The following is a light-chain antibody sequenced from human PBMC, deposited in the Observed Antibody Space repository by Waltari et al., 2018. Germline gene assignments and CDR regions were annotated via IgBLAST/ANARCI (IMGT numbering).Light chain of an antibody. CDR2: EVI. CDR1: NRDVGNNNL. V-gene: IGLV2-23*02. J-gene: IGLJ1*01. CDR3: CSYAGSGTYV. Sequence: QSALTQPASVSGTPGQSITISCTGTNRDVGNNNLVSWYQHHPGEAPKLMICEVIKRPSGVSNRFSGSKSGNTASLTISGLQAEDEADYYCCSYAGSGTYVFGTGTKVTVL.